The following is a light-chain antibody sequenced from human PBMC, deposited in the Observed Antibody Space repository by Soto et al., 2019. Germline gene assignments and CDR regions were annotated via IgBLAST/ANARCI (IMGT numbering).Light chain of an antibody. CDR3: QQYNTYTHT. J-gene: IGKJ2*01. V-gene: IGKV1-5*01. CDR2: DVS. CDR1: QTVSPW. Sequence: IPMTQTPSTLSASVGDRVTIACRASQTVSPWLAWYQQKPGKAPTLLIYDVSNLQSGVPSRFSGSGSGTEFTLTISSLQPDDFATYYCQQYNTYTHTFGQGTKLEIK.